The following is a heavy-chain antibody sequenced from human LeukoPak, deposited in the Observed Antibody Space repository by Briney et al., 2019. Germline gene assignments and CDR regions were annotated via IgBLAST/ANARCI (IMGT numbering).Heavy chain of an antibody. J-gene: IGHJ4*02. Sequence: PGGSLRLSCATSGFTVSNHAMDWVRQANGKGLEWVSAIGTAGDTFYPGSVKGRFTISRENAKNSLSLQINSLKAEDTAVYYCVRQQTSHGNFDYWGQGTLVTVSS. CDR1: GFTVSNHA. V-gene: IGHV3-13*01. CDR2: IGTAGDT. CDR3: VRQQTSHGNFDY. D-gene: IGHD1-26*01.